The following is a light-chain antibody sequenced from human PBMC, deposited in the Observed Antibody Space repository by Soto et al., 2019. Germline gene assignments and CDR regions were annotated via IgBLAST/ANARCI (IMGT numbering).Light chain of an antibody. J-gene: IGKJ1*01. Sequence: IVRTQYTATLSVSPGERSTLACRASQSVSSNLARYQQKPGQAPRLLIYGASTRATGIPAKFSGGGSGTEFTLTISSLQSEDFAIYYCQQYKNGWTFGQGTKV. CDR2: GAS. CDR3: QQYKNGWT. CDR1: QSVSSN. V-gene: IGKV3-15*01.